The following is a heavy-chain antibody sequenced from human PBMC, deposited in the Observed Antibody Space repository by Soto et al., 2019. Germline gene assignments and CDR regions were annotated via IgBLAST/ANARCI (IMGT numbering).Heavy chain of an antibody. CDR1: GGSISSSSYY. D-gene: IGHD3-10*01. CDR3: ARLARGSGDYYYYYGMDV. V-gene: IGHV4-39*01. CDR2: IYYSGST. J-gene: IGHJ6*02. Sequence: SETLSLTCTVSGGSISSSSYYWGWIRQPPGKGLEWIGSIYYSGSTYYNPSLKSRVTISVDTSKNQFSLKLSSVTAADTAVYYCARLARGSGDYYYYYGMDVWGQGTTVTVSS.